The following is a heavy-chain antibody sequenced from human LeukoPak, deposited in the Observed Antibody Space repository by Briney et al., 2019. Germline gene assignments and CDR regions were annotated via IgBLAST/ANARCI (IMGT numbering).Heavy chain of an antibody. D-gene: IGHD6-25*01. Sequence: GGSLRLSCAASGFTFSSYSMNWVRQAPGKGLEWVSGISWNSGSIGYADSVKGRFTISRDNAKNSLYLQMNSLRAEDMALYYCAKEGPPGLGGAFDIWGQGTMVTVSS. CDR2: ISWNSGSI. V-gene: IGHV3-9*03. CDR3: AKEGPPGLGGAFDI. CDR1: GFTFSSYS. J-gene: IGHJ3*02.